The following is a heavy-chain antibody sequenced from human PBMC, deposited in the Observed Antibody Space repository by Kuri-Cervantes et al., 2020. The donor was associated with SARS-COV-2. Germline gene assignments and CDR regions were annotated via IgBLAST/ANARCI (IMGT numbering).Heavy chain of an antibody. V-gene: IGHV1-2*04. CDR3: ARVGNRLYGMDV. D-gene: IGHD1-14*01. J-gene: IGHJ6*02. CDR2: INPDSGGT. Sequence: ASVKVSCKASGYTFTGYYMHWVRQAPGQGLEWMGWINPDSGGTNYAQKFQGWVTMTRDTSISTAYMELSRLRSDDTAVYYCARVGNRLYGMDVWGQGTTVTVSS. CDR1: GYTFTGYY.